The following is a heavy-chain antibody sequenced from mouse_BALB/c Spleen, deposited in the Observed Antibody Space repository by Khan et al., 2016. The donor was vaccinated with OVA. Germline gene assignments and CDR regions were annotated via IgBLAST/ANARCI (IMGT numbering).Heavy chain of an antibody. Sequence: EVELVESGGGLVKPGGSLKLSCAAPGFTFSSYAMSWVRQTPEKRLDWVATISRGGDYTYYPDSVKGRFTISRDNAKNTLYLQMSSLRSEDTAMYYCARPPITTVVATSYWFFDVWGAGTTVTVSS. V-gene: IGHV5-9-3*01. D-gene: IGHD1-1*01. CDR3: ARPPITTVVATSYWFFDV. CDR2: ISRGGDYT. CDR1: GFTFSSYA. J-gene: IGHJ1*01.